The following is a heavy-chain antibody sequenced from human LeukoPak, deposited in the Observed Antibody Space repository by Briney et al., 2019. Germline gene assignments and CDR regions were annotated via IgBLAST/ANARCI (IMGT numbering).Heavy chain of an antibody. CDR3: ASSGYSSGGTIDY. J-gene: IGHJ4*02. Sequence: NPSETLSLTCTVSGGSISSYYWSWIRQPPGKGLEWIGYIYYSGSTNYNPSLKSRVTISVDTSKNQFSLKLSSVTAADTAVYYCASSGYSSGGTIDYWGQGTLVTVSS. D-gene: IGHD6-19*01. V-gene: IGHV4-59*01. CDR2: IYYSGST. CDR1: GGSISSYY.